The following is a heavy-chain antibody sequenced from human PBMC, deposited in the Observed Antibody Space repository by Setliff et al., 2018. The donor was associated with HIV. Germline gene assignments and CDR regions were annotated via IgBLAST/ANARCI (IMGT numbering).Heavy chain of an antibody. J-gene: IGHJ4*02. CDR2: INTHSGYT. V-gene: IGHV1-18*01. Sequence: ASVKVSCRASGYTFNNYGISWVRQAPGQGLEWMGWINTHSGYTNYAQNVQGRVTVTMDTSTSTAYMELRSLKSDDTAVYYCARGKTWLRFLDYWGQGTLVTVSS. CDR1: GYTFNNYG. CDR3: ARGKTWLRFLDY. D-gene: IGHD5-12*01.